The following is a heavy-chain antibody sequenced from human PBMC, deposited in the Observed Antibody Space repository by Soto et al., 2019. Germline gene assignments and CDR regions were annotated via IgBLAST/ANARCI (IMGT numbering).Heavy chain of an antibody. D-gene: IGHD2-15*01. CDR3: ASPGYCSDGTCYPDY. J-gene: IGHJ4*02. CDR1: GDSVTSHY. CDR2: IHHSGCT. V-gene: IGHV4-34*01. Sequence: SETLSLTCSFSGDSVTSHYLTWIRQSPEKGLEWIGEIHHSGCTYYNPSLKSRVTLSVDTSKNQFSLKLNSVTAADTAVYYCASPGYCSDGTCYPDYWGQGTLVTVSS.